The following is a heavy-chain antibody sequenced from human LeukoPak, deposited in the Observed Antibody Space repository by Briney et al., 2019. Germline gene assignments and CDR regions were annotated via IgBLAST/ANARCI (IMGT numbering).Heavy chain of an antibody. CDR2: ISSSSSTI. CDR1: GFTFSSYS. D-gene: IGHD6-13*01. CDR3: ARDLTAADP. J-gene: IGHJ5*02. Sequence: GGSLRPSCAASGFTFSSYSMNWVRQAPGKGLEWVSYISSSSSTIYYADSVKGRFTISRDNAKNSLYLQMNSLRAEDTAVYYCARDLTAADPWGQGTLVTVSS. V-gene: IGHV3-48*04.